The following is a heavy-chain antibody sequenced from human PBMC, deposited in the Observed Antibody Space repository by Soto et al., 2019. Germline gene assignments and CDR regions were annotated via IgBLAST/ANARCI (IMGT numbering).Heavy chain of an antibody. CDR1: GGSFSGYY. V-gene: IGHV4-34*01. J-gene: IGHJ4*02. D-gene: IGHD5-12*01. Sequence: QEQLQQWGAGLLKPSETLSLTCAVYGGSFSGYYWSWIRQPPGKGLEWIGEINHSGSTNYNPSLKSRVTISVDTSKNQFSLKLSSVTAADTAVYYCARGLGGYSGYDYRPPFFDYWGQGTLVTVSS. CDR2: INHSGST. CDR3: ARGLGGYSGYDYRPPFFDY.